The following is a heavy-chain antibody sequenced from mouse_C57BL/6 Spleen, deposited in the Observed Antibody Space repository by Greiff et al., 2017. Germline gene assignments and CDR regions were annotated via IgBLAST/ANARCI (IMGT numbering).Heavy chain of an antibody. CDR1: GYTFTSYG. V-gene: IGHV1-81*01. D-gene: IGHD1-1*01. J-gene: IGHJ2*01. CDR2: IYPRSGNT. Sequence: QVQLQQSGAELARPGASVKLSCKASGYTFTSYGISWLKQRTGQGLEWIGEIYPRSGNTYYNEKFKGKATLTADKSSSTAYMELRSLTSEDSAVYFCARDYGSSGVENFDDWGQGTTLTVSS. CDR3: ARDYGSSGVENFDD.